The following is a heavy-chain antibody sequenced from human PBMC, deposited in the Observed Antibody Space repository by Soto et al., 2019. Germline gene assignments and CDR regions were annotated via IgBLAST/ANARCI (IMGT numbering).Heavy chain of an antibody. CDR3: ARAGYSSSWYDGGFDY. J-gene: IGHJ4*02. V-gene: IGHV1-8*01. D-gene: IGHD6-13*01. Sequence: QVQLVQSGAEVKKPGASVKVSCKASGYTFTSYDINWVRQATGQGLEWMGWMNPNSGNTGYAQKFQGRVTMTRNTARSTAYMELSSLRSEDTAVYYCARAGYSSSWYDGGFDYWGQGTLVTVSS. CDR1: GYTFTSYD. CDR2: MNPNSGNT.